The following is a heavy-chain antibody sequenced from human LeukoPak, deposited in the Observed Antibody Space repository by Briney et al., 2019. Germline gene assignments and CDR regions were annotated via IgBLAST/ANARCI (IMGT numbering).Heavy chain of an antibody. J-gene: IGHJ3*02. Sequence: SVKVSCKASGGTFSSYAISWVREAPGQGLEWMGGIIPIFGTANYAQKFQGRVTITADESTSTAYMELSSLRSEDTAVYYCARALGYCSGGSCYSNAFDIWGQGTMVTVSS. CDR3: ARALGYCSGGSCYSNAFDI. D-gene: IGHD2-15*01. CDR1: GGTFSSYA. V-gene: IGHV1-69*01. CDR2: IIPIFGTA.